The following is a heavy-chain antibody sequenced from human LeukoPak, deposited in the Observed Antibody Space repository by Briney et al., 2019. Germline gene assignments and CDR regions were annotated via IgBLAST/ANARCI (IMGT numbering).Heavy chain of an antibody. D-gene: IGHD2-2*01. Sequence: SETLSLTCAVYGGSFSGYYWSWIRQPPGKGLEWIGEINHSGSTNCNPSLKSRVTISLDTSKNQFSLKLSSVTAADTAVYYCARFRYCSSTSCSDRWGQGTLVTVSS. CDR2: INHSGST. V-gene: IGHV4-34*01. CDR3: ARFRYCSSTSCSDR. J-gene: IGHJ4*02. CDR1: GGSFSGYY.